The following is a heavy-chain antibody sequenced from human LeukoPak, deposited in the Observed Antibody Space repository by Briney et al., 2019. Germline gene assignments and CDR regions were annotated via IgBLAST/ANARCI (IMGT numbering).Heavy chain of an antibody. Sequence: PSETLSLTCTVPGCSISSYYRSWVRQSPGKGLEWIGYIHYSGSTNYNPSLKSRVTISIDTSKNQFSLNLYTVTAADMAVYYCARGSRGGYSRFDPWGQGTLVIVSS. D-gene: IGHD5-18*01. CDR1: GCSISSYY. V-gene: IGHV4-59*01. CDR3: ARGSRGGYSRFDP. J-gene: IGHJ5*02. CDR2: IHYSGST.